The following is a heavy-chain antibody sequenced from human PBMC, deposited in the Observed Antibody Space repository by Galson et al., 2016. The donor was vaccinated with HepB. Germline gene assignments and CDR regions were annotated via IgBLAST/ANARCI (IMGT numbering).Heavy chain of an antibody. Sequence: SLRLSCAASGFPFNNYWMDWVRQAPGKGLEWVASIKEDGSEIHYVDSVKGRFIISRDNAKNSVFLHMSDLRAEDAAVYYCATDYTYDASLFFDSWGQGTVVTVSS. D-gene: IGHD2/OR15-2a*01. CDR3: ATDYTYDASLFFDS. CDR1: GFPFNNYW. CDR2: IKEDGSEI. V-gene: IGHV3-7*01. J-gene: IGHJ4*02.